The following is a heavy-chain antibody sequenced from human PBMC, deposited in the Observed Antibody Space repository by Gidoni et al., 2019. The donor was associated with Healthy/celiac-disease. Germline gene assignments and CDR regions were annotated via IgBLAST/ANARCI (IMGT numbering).Heavy chain of an antibody. CDR1: GFPFSSYE. Sequence: EVQLVESGGGLVQPGGSMKLYYAASGFPFSSYEMNWVRTAPGKGLEWVSCIGSSGSTIYYADSVKGRFTISRDNAKNSLYLQMNSLRAEDTAVYYCAREIRGWLEINWYFDLWGRGTLVTVSS. V-gene: IGHV3-48*03. D-gene: IGHD6-19*01. CDR3: AREIRGWLEINWYFDL. J-gene: IGHJ2*01. CDR2: IGSSGSTI.